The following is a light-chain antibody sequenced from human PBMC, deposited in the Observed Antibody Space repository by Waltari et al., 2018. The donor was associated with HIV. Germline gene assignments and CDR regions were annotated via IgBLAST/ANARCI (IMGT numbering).Light chain of an antibody. CDR3: HQYEISPLT. CDR2: GAS. J-gene: IGKJ4*01. Sequence: EIVLTQSPGTLSLSPGERATLSCRASQNLTNNFVAWYRQKRGRAPTLLVYGASNRATGIPDVFSGSGSGTDFTLTISRLDPDDFAVYYCHQYEISPLTFGGGTTVEI. CDR1: QNLTNNF. V-gene: IGKV3-20*01.